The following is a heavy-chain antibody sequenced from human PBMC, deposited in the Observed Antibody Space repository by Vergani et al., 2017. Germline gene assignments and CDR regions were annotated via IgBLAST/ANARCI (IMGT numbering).Heavy chain of an antibody. J-gene: IGHJ2*01. CDR2: IDRNYGVK. V-gene: IGHV3-9*01. Sequence: VEAGGGLVQPGGSLRLSCTASGFTFQAFAFHWVRQVSGRGLEWVSGIDRNYGVKNGNSFEGRFSISRDNAKKAVFLQMNNLRHEDTALYFCVKVIDYATGGPFDLLGRGTLVTVSS. D-gene: IGHD2-21*01. CDR3: VKVIDYATGGPFDL. CDR1: GFTFQAFA.